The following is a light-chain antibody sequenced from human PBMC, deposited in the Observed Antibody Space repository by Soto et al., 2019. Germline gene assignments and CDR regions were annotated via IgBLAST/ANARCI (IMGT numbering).Light chain of an antibody. Sequence: DIQMTQSPSSVSAAVGDRVTITCRASQGIRSWLAWYQQKPGKAPKLLIYAASKLQSGVPSRFSGSGSGTDFTLTISRLQPEDFATYYCQQANSFPVTFGQGTRLEIK. CDR2: AAS. V-gene: IGKV1D-12*01. J-gene: IGKJ5*01. CDR1: QGIRSW. CDR3: QQANSFPVT.